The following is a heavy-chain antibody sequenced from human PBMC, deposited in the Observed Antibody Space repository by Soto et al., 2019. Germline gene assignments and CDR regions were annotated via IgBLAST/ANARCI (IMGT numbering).Heavy chain of an antibody. V-gene: IGHV3-48*01. D-gene: IGHD2-21*02. CDR1: GFTFSSYS. CDR2: ISSSSSTI. CDR3: ARGEGGGDYYYYYYMDV. J-gene: IGHJ6*03. Sequence: GGSLRLSCAASGFTFSSYSMNWVRQAPGKGLEWVSYISSSSSTIYYADSVKGRFTISRDNAKNSLYLQMNSLRAEDTAVYYCARGEGGGDYYYYYYMDVWGKGTTVTVSS.